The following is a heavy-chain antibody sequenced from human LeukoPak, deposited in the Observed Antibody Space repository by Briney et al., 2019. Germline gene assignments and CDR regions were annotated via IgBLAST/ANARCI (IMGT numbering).Heavy chain of an antibody. V-gene: IGHV3-23*01. CDR1: GFTLSSYA. J-gene: IGHJ6*03. D-gene: IGHD2-2*01. Sequence: GGSLRLSCAASGFTLSSYAMSWVRQAPGKGLEWVSAISVSGNTYHADSVKGRFTISRDSSKNTLYLQMNRLRAEDAAVYYCAKSLESTNYYYHMDVWGKGTTVTISS. CDR2: ISVSGNT. CDR3: AKSLESTNYYYHMDV.